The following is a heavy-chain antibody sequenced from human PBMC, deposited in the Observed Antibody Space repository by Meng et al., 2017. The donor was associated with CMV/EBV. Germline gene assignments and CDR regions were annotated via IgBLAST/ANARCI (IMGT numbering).Heavy chain of an antibody. V-gene: IGHV4-34*01. CDR1: GGSFSGYY. CDR3: ARGYWFDP. Sequence: SETLSLTCAVYGGSFSGYYWSWIRQPPGKGLEWIGEINHSGSTNYNPSLKSRVTISVDTSKNQFSLELSSVTAADTAVYYCARGYWFDPWGQGTLVTVSS. J-gene: IGHJ5*02. CDR2: INHSGST.